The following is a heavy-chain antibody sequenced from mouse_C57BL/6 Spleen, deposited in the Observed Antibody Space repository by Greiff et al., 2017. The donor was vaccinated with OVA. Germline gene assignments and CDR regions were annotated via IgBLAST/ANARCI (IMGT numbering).Heavy chain of an antibody. Sequence: VQLQQSGTVLARPGASVKMSCKTSGYTFTSYWMHWVKQRPGQGLEWIGAIYPGNSDTSYNQKFKGKAKLTAVTSASTAYMELSSLTNEDSAVYYCMITTGGYYAMDYWGQGTSVTVSS. J-gene: IGHJ4*01. CDR1: GYTFTSYW. V-gene: IGHV1-5*01. CDR2: IYPGNSDT. CDR3: MITTGGYYAMDY. D-gene: IGHD2-4*01.